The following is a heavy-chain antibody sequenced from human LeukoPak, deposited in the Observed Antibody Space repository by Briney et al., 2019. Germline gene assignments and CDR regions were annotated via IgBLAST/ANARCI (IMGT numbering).Heavy chain of an antibody. D-gene: IGHD3-16*01. CDR3: VRDAGLYTNFDY. CDR1: GLTLRKYS. Sequence: QPGGSLRHSRAASGLTLRKYSIGWVRQAPGKGLAWVANTKPEGSAEYYADSVRGRFTTSRDNANNFLLLQMNSLGGEDTAVYYCVRDAGLYTNFDYWGQGTVVRV. CDR2: TKPEGSAE. V-gene: IGHV3-7*01. J-gene: IGHJ4*02.